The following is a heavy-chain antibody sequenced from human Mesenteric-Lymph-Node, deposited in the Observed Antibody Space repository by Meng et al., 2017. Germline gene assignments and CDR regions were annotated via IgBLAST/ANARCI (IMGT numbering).Heavy chain of an antibody. D-gene: IGHD6-19*01. V-gene: IGHV4-4*07. CDR3: ARSPLRSGWLEPFDF. CDR1: GGSISTYH. CDR2: IYSSGTT. Sequence: SETLSLTCIVSGGSISTYHWSWIRQPAGKGLEWIGRIYSSGTTNYNPPPKSRVTTSVDTSKNQFSLNLRSVTAADAAVYYCARSPLRSGWLEPFDFWGQGTLVTVSS. J-gene: IGHJ4*02.